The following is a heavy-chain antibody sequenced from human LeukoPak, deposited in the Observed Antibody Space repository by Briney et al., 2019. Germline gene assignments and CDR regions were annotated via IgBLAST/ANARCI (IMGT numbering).Heavy chain of an antibody. CDR2: IYYSGST. CDR1: GGSISSGGYY. J-gene: IGHJ4*02. CDR3: ARTVYTSTWYYFDY. D-gene: IGHD6-13*01. V-gene: IGHV4-31*03. Sequence: SETLSLTCTVSGGSISSGGYYWSWIRQHPGKGLEWIGYIYYSGSTLYYPSLKSRVTISVDTSKNQFSLKLSSLTAADTAVYYCARTVYTSTWYYFDYWGQGTLVTVSS.